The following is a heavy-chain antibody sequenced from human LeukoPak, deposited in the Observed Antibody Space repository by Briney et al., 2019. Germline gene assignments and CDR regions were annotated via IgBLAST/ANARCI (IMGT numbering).Heavy chain of an antibody. D-gene: IGHD4-17*01. CDR2: ISDRGHST. J-gene: IGHJ4*02. CDR3: AKYADSLFSDY. V-gene: IGHV3-23*01. CDR1: GFNFTNYA. Sequence: GESLRLSCAASGFNFTNYAMNWVRQAPGKGLERLSLISDRGHSTYYADSVKGRFTISRDNSKNTLYLQMNSLRADDTAVYYCAKYADSLFSDYWGQGTLVTVSS.